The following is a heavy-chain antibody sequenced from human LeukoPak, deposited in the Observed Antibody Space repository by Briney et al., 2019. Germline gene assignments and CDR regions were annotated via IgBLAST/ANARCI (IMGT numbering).Heavy chain of an antibody. D-gene: IGHD6-6*01. CDR2: IYHSGST. J-gene: IGHJ4*02. V-gene: IGHV4-39*07. Sequence: SETLSLTCTVSGDSISSTSYYWGWIRQSPGKGLEWIGSIYHSGSTYYNPSLKSRVTISVDTSKNQFSLKLSSVTAADTAVYYCARVWAARASMAAYWGQGTLVTVSS. CDR3: ARVWAARASMAAY. CDR1: GDSISSTSYY.